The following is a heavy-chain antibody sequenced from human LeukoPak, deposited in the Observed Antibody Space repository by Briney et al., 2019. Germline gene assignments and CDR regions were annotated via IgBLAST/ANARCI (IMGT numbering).Heavy chain of an antibody. D-gene: IGHD2-21*01. CDR1: GFTFSSYG. J-gene: IGHJ4*02. V-gene: IGHV3-30*02. CDR3: AKDAIGITWGSDY. CDR2: IRYDGSNK. Sequence: GGSLRLFCAASGFTFSSYGMHWVRQAPGKGLEWVAFIRYDGSNKYHADSVKGRFTISRDNSKNTLYLQMNSLRAEDTAVYYCAKDAIGITWGSDYWGQGTLVTVSS.